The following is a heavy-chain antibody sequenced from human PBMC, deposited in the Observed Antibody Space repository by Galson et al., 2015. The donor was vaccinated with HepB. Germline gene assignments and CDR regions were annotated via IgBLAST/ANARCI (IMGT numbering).Heavy chain of an antibody. Sequence: PALVKPTQTLTLTCTLSGFSLRTSGVGVGWIRQPPGKALEWLALISWNDDKRYRPSLKRRFTITKDTSKNQVVLTMTNMDPVDTATYYCAHGDLWFDSWGQGTLVTVSS. V-gene: IGHV2-5*01. CDR2: ISWNDDK. CDR1: GFSLRTSGVG. J-gene: IGHJ5*01. CDR3: AHGDLWFDS.